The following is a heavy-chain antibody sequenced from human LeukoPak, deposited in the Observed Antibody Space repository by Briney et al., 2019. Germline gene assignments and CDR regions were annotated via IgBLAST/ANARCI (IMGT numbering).Heavy chain of an antibody. CDR3: ARVSSCYDSGGLDY. J-gene: IGHJ4*02. D-gene: IGHD3-22*01. V-gene: IGHV1-46*01. CDR1: GYTFTSYY. Sequence: ASVKVSCKASGYTFTSYYMHWVRQAPGQGLEWMGIINPRGGATSYAQRFQGRVTMTRDMSTSTVYMELSSLRTEDTAVYYCARVSSCYDSGGLDYWGQGTLVTVSS. CDR2: INPRGGAT.